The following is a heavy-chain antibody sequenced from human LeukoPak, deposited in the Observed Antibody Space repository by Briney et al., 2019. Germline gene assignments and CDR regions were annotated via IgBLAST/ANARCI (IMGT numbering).Heavy chain of an antibody. V-gene: IGHV3-30*03. D-gene: IGHD1-26*01. CDR2: ISHDGSNK. CDR1: GFTFSSYG. J-gene: IGHJ4*02. CDR3: ARGRGGVIVGATLQDY. Sequence: GGSLRLSCAGSGFTFSSYGVHWVRQAPGKGLEWVAVISHDGSNKYYADSVKGRFTISRDNAKNSLYLQMNSLRAEDTAVYYCARGRGGVIVGATLQDYWGQGTLVTVSS.